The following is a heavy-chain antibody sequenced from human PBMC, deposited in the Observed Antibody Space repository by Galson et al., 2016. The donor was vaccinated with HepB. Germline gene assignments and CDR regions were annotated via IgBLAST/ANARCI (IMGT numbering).Heavy chain of an antibody. CDR2: IHYRGSS. J-gene: IGHJ3*01. V-gene: IGHV4-59*01. D-gene: IGHD3-22*01. CDR3: ARITSDYSVSRGYYHDVFDV. CDR1: GGSISSFY. Sequence: SETLSLTCSVSGGSISSFYWTWIRVPPEKGLEWIGYIHYRGSSNYNPSLKSRVAMSVDTSNNQFSLKLNSVTAADTAVYFCARITSDYSVSRGYYHDVFDVWGQGTLVTVSP.